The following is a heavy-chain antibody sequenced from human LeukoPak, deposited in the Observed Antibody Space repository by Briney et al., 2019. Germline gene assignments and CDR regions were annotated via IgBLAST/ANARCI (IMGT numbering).Heavy chain of an antibody. Sequence: GRSLRLSCAASGFIFSSYSMHWVRQAPGKGLEWVAVISYDGSNKYYADSVKGRFTISRDNSKNTLYLQMNSLRAEDTAVYYCAIVISGWSEKDYWGQGTLVTVSS. CDR2: ISYDGSNK. D-gene: IGHD6-19*01. CDR1: GFIFSSYS. CDR3: AIVISGWSEKDY. J-gene: IGHJ4*02. V-gene: IGHV3-30*03.